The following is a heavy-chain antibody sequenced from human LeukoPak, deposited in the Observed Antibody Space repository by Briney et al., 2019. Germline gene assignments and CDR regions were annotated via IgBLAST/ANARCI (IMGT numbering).Heavy chain of an antibody. V-gene: IGHV4-59*12. Sequence: PSETLSLTCTVSGGSISSYYWSWIRQPPGKGLEWIGYIYYSGSTNYNPSLKSRVTISVDTSKNQFSLKLSSVTAADTAVYYCARGFLEWLLLPYYYYYMDVWGKGTTVTVSS. J-gene: IGHJ6*03. CDR2: IYYSGST. CDR3: ARGFLEWLLLPYYYYYMDV. D-gene: IGHD3-3*01. CDR1: GGSISSYY.